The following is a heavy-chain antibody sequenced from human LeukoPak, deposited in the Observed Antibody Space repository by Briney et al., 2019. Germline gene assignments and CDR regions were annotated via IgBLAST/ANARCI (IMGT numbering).Heavy chain of an antibody. CDR1: GFTFSSYD. CDR2: VSYGGSNK. CDR3: ARGPIYTSGWYYYYYMDV. J-gene: IGHJ6*03. Sequence: GGSLRLSCAASGFTFSSYDMHWVRQAPGKGLEWVALVSYGGSNKYYADSVKGRFTISTDNSKNTLYLEMNSLRVEDTDVYYCARGPIYTSGWYYYYYMDVWGKGTTVTVSS. D-gene: IGHD6-19*01. V-gene: IGHV3-30*04.